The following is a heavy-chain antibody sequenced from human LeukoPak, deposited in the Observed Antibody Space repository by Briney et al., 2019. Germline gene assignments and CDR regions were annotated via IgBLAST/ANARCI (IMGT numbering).Heavy chain of an antibody. CDR1: GYTSTSYA. CDR3: ARDQYSGSYRAFDI. V-gene: IGHV7-4-1*02. D-gene: IGHD1-26*01. Sequence: ASVKVSCKASGYTSTSYAMNWVRQAPGQGLEWMGWINTNTGNPTYAQGFTGRFVFSLDTSVSTAYLQISSLKAEDTAVYYCARDQYSGSYRAFDIWGQGTMVTVSS. CDR2: INTNTGNP. J-gene: IGHJ3*02.